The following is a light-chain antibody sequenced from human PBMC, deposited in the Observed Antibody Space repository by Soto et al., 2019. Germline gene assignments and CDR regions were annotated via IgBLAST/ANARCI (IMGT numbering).Light chain of an antibody. CDR2: DAS. CDR3: HQSYSTPPYS. J-gene: IGKJ2*01. CDR1: QSISSY. Sequence: DIQMTQSPSSLSASVGDRVTITCRASQSISSYLNWYQQKPGKAPKLLIYDASSLQSGVPSRFSRSGSRTDFTLTISSLQPEDFASYYCHQSYSTPPYSFGQGTKLEIK. V-gene: IGKV1-39*01.